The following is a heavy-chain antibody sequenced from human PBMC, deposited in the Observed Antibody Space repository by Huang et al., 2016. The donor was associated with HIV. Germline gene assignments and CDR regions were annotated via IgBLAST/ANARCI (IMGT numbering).Heavy chain of an antibody. CDR1: GLTFNDYA. D-gene: IGHD3-22*01. J-gene: IGHJ3*01. V-gene: IGHV3-23*01. CDR2: VMRSGQAS. Sequence: EVQLLESGGGLVQAGGSLRLSCEASGLTFNDYAMCWVRQAPGNGLEGVSTVMRSGQASYDAASVKGRFTVPRDNSRNTLYLEMKSLRVEDTAVYFCAKTIILIADRYDAFDFWGQGTMVTVSS. CDR3: AKTIILIADRYDAFDF.